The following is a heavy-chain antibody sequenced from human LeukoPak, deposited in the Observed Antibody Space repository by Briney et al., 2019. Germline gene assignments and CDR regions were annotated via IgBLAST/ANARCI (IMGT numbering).Heavy chain of an antibody. CDR3: ARARFEGYGDTELGY. V-gene: IGHV3-11*01. D-gene: IGHD4-17*01. Sequence: GGSLRLSCAASGFIFSDYHMHWIRQAPGKGLEWVSYISTSDSTIYYADSLKGRFTISRDNAKNSLYLQMNSLRAEDTAVYYCARARFEGYGDTELGYWGQGTLVTVSS. CDR1: GFIFSDYH. J-gene: IGHJ4*02. CDR2: ISTSDSTI.